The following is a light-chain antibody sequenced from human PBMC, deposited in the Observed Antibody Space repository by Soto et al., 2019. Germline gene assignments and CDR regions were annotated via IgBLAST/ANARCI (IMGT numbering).Light chain of an antibody. CDR1: QGVSDW. J-gene: IGKJ1*01. V-gene: IGKV1-12*01. CDR3: QQANSYPWT. CDR2: GSS. Sequence: DIQMTQAPTSLSASVGDNVNITCLACQGVSDWVVWYQQKPGEAPKLLIYGSSSLLSGVPSRFSGTRSGTDFTLTISSLQPEDFATYYCQQANSYPWTFGQGTKVDIK.